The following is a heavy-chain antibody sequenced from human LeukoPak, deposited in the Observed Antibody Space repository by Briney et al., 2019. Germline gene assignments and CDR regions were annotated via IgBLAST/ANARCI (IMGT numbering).Heavy chain of an antibody. V-gene: IGHV1-46*01. D-gene: IGHD3-22*01. CDR1: GYTFTSYY. CDR3: ARDGTSYYYDSSGYSPYAFDI. Sequence: GASVKVSCKASGYTFTSYYMHWVRQAPGQGLEWMGIINPSGGSTSYAQKFQGRVTMTRDMSTSTVYMELSSLRSEDTAVYYCARDGTSYYYDSSGYSPYAFDIWGQGTMVTVSS. CDR2: INPSGGST. J-gene: IGHJ3*02.